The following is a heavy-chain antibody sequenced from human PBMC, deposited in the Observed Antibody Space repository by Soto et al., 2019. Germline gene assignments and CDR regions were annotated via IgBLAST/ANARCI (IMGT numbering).Heavy chain of an antibody. Sequence: PSETLSLTCTVSGGSISSYYWSWIRQPPGNGLEWIGYIYYSGSTNYNPSLKSRVTISVDTSKNQFSLKLSSVTAADTAVYYCARLRPDIVVVPAAIGGFDYWGQGTLVTVSS. CDR2: IYYSGST. CDR3: ARLRPDIVVVPAAIGGFDY. CDR1: GGSISSYY. J-gene: IGHJ4*02. V-gene: IGHV4-59*08. D-gene: IGHD2-2*02.